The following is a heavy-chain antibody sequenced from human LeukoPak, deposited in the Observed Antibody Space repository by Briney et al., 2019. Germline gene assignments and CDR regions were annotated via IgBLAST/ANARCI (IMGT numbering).Heavy chain of an antibody. CDR1: GFTFDDYG. CDR3: ARAPRYDFWSGSSWNYFDY. J-gene: IGHJ4*02. V-gene: IGHV3-20*04. D-gene: IGHD3-3*01. Sequence: PGGSLRLSCAASGFTFDDYGMSWVRQAPGKGLEWVSGINWNGGSTGYADSVKGRFTISRDNAKNSLYLQMNGLRAEDTALYYCARAPRYDFWSGSSWNYFDYWGQGTLVTVSS. CDR2: INWNGGST.